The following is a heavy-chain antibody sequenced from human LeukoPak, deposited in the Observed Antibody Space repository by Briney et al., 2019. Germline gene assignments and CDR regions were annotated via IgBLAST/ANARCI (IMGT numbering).Heavy chain of an antibody. Sequence: PGGSLRLSCAASGFTFSSYAMHWVRQAPGKGLEWVAVISYDGSNKYYADSVKGRFTISRDNAKNSLYLQMNSLRAEDMALYYCAKDIAAAGTLHAFDIWGQGTMVTVSS. D-gene: IGHD6-13*01. V-gene: IGHV3-30-3*01. CDR1: GFTFSSYA. J-gene: IGHJ3*02. CDR2: ISYDGSNK. CDR3: AKDIAAAGTLHAFDI.